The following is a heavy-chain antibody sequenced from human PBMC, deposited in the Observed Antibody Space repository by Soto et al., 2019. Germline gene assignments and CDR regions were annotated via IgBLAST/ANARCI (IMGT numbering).Heavy chain of an antibody. Sequence: SATVSCTASVYTYTNKAISWVRRATGQGLEWMGWISAYKGDTNYAQNLRGRVTMTTDTSTNTAYMELRSLRDDDTAVYYCARDLDGSGSYYTDYWGPGTLVTVSS. V-gene: IGHV1-18*01. J-gene: IGHJ4*02. D-gene: IGHD3-10*01. CDR1: VYTYTNKA. CDR2: ISAYKGDT. CDR3: ARDLDGSGSYYTDY.